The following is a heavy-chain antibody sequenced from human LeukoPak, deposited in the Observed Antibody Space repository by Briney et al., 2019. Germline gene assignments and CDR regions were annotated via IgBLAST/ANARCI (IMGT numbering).Heavy chain of an antibody. CDR1: GGSISNYY. J-gene: IGHJ4*02. CDR3: ARDLRLNYYDNTGYYSRHPVGLDY. CDR2: TSYSGST. D-gene: IGHD3-22*01. V-gene: IGHV4-59*13. Sequence: SETLSLTCTVSGGSISNYYWTWIRQPPGKGLEWIGYTSYSGSTNYNPSLKSRLTFSVDTSKNQFSLKLSSVTAADTAVYYCARDLRLNYYDNTGYYSRHPVGLDYWGQGTLVTVSS.